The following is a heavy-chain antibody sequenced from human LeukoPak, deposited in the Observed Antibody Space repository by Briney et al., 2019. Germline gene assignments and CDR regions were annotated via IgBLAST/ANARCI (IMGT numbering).Heavy chain of an antibody. J-gene: IGHJ5*02. Sequence: KPSETLSLTCAVYGGSFSGYYWSWIRQPPGKGLEWTGEINHSGSTNYNPSLKSRVTISVDTSKNQFSLKLSSVTAADTAVYYCARAVLSIVVVPAPNWFDPWGQGTLVTVSS. CDR1: GGSFSGYY. CDR3: ARAVLSIVVVPAPNWFDP. D-gene: IGHD2-2*01. V-gene: IGHV4-34*01. CDR2: INHSGST.